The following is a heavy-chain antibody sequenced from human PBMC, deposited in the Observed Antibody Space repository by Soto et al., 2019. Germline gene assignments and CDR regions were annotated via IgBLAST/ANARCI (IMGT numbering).Heavy chain of an antibody. D-gene: IGHD6-19*01. CDR2: ISAYNGNT. J-gene: IGHJ6*02. CDR3: ARDRSIAVAGRALMDV. V-gene: IGHV1-18*01. CDR1: GYTFTSYG. Sequence: QVQLVQSGAEVKKPGASVKVSCKASGYTFTSYGISWVRQAPGQGLEWMGWISAYNGNTNYAQKLQGRVTMTTDTSTSTAHMELRSLRSDDTAVYYCARDRSIAVAGRALMDVWGQGTTVTVSS.